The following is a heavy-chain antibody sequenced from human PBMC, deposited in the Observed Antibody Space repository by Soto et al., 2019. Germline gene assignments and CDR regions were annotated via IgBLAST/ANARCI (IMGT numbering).Heavy chain of an antibody. CDR1: GFTFSSYA. CDR2: ISYDGSNK. Sequence: HPGGALRLYCAASGFTFSSYAMHWVRQAPGKGLEWVAVISYDGSNKYYADSVKGRFTISRDNSKNTLYLQMNSLRAEDTAVYYCARNHLVGATYFDYWGQGTLVTVSS. J-gene: IGHJ4*02. CDR3: ARNHLVGATYFDY. D-gene: IGHD1-26*01. V-gene: IGHV3-30-3*01.